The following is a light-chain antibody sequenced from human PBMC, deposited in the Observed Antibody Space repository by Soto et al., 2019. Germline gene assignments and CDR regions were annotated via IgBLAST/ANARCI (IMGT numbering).Light chain of an antibody. V-gene: IGKV1-6*01. Sequence: AIRMTQSPSSLSASVGDRVTITCRASQHIRNDLGWYQQKPGRAPKLLIYSSSTLQSGVPSRSNGSGSGTDFTLSISSLQPEDVATYYCLQDYAFPWTFGQGTNVEVK. CDR3: LQDYAFPWT. CDR1: QHIRND. J-gene: IGKJ1*01. CDR2: SSS.